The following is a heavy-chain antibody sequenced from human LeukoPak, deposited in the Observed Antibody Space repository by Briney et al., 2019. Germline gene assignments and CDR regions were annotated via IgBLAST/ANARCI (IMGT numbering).Heavy chain of an antibody. D-gene: IGHD6-19*01. CDR2: IKQDGSEK. Sequence: GGSLRLSCAASGFTSSSYWMSWVRQAPGKGLERVANIKQDGSEKYYVDSVKGRFTISRDNAKNSLYLQMNSLRAEDTAVYYCARGYPSHSSGGRGYWGQGTLVTVSS. J-gene: IGHJ4*02. CDR1: GFTSSSYW. CDR3: ARGYPSHSSGGRGY. V-gene: IGHV3-7*01.